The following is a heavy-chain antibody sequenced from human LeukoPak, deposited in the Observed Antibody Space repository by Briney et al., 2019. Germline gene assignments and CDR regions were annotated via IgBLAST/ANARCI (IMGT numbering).Heavy chain of an antibody. J-gene: IGHJ6*03. CDR1: GYTFTNYV. CDR2: ISAYDGNT. CDR3: AKDHFCSPAGTTCYHLPGHHYYMDV. V-gene: IGHV1-18*01. D-gene: IGHD3-3*02. Sequence: GASVKVSCKASGYTFTNYVISWVRQAPGQGGEWMGWISAYDGNTNYAQKFQGRVTMTTDTSTSTAYMELRSLRSDDTAVYYCAKDHFCSPAGTTCYHLPGHHYYMDVWGKGTTVTVSS.